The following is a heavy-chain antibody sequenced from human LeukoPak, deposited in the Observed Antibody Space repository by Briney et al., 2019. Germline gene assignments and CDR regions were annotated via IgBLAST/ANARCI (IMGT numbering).Heavy chain of an antibody. CDR3: ARDRESSSWFDY. D-gene: IGHD6-13*01. V-gene: IGHV3-21*01. CDR2: ISSSSSYI. CDR1: GFTFSIYS. Sequence: GGSLRLSCAASGFTFSIYSMNWVRQAPGKGLEWVSSISSSSSYIYYADSVKGRFTISRDNAKNSLYLQMNSLRDEDTAVYYCARDRESSSWFDYWGQGTLVTVSS. J-gene: IGHJ4*02.